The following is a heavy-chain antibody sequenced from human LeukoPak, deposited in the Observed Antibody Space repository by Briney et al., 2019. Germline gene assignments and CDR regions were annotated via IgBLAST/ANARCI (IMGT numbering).Heavy chain of an antibody. CDR1: GGTFSRHE. D-gene: IGHD1-14*01. CDR3: ARDFTSEDAFDI. V-gene: IGHV1-69*01. J-gene: IGHJ3*02. Sequence: GSSVKVSCKASGGTFSRHEISWVRQAPGQGLEWMGGIIPIPRTANYAQNFQGRVTTTADESTSTVYMELRSLRSDDTAVYYCARDFTSEDAFDIWGQGTLVTVSS. CDR2: IIPIPRTA.